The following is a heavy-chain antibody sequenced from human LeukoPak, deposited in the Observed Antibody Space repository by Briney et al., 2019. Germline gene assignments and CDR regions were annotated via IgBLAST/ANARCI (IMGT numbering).Heavy chain of an antibody. CDR3: ASTVGTTVTTLADY. CDR1: GGTFSSYD. J-gene: IGHJ4*02. D-gene: IGHD4-17*01. Sequence: SVTVSCKASGGTFSSYDISWVRQAPGQGREWMGGIIPIFGTANYAQRFQGRVTITADESTGTAYMELSSLRSEDTAVYYCASTVGTTVTTLADYWCQGTLVTVSS. CDR2: IIPIFGTA. V-gene: IGHV1-69*13.